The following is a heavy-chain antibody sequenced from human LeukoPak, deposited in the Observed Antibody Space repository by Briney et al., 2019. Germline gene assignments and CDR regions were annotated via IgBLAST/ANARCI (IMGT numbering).Heavy chain of an antibody. J-gene: IGHJ3*02. CDR2: MNPNSGNT. Sequence: ASVKVSCKASGYTFTSYDINWVRQATGQGLEWMGWMNPNSGNTGYAQKFQGRVTMTRNTYKSTAYMALSSLRSEDTAVYYCASRDSSGYYYDAFDIWGQGTMVTVSS. D-gene: IGHD3-22*01. V-gene: IGHV1-8*01. CDR1: GYTFTSYD. CDR3: ASRDSSGYYYDAFDI.